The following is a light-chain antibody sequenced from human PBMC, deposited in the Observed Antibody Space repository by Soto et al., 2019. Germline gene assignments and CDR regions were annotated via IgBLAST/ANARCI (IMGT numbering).Light chain of an antibody. J-gene: IGKJ1*01. Sequence: EIQMTQSPSTLSASVGDRVTITCRDSQSVSYWLAWYQQTPGKAPKLLVHDASTLLSGVPSRFSGSVSGTEFILTIGSLQPDDFATYYCQHYKSYPWTFGQGTKV. CDR3: QHYKSYPWT. CDR1: QSVSYW. CDR2: DAS. V-gene: IGKV1-5*01.